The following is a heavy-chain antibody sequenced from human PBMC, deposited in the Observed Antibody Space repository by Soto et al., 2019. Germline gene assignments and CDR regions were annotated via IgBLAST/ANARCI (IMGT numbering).Heavy chain of an antibody. D-gene: IGHD2-2*02. V-gene: IGHV1-18*04. CDR3: ARADCSSTNCYTSYYYGMDV. CDR2: ISAYNGNT. CDR1: GYTFTSYG. J-gene: IGHJ6*02. Sequence: ASVKVSCKASGYTFTSYGISWVRQAPGQGLEWMGWISAYNGNTNYAQKLQGRVTMTTDTSTSTAYMELRSLRSDDTAVYYCARADCSSTNCYTSYYYGMDVWGQGTTVTVSS.